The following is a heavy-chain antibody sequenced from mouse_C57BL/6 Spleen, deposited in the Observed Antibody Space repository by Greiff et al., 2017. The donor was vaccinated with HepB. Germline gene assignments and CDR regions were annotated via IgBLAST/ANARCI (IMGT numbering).Heavy chain of an antibody. CDR2: IDPSDSYT. CDR1: GYTFTSYW. CDR3: ARGRTSVAY. Sequence: VQLQQSGAELVKPGASVKLSCKASGYTFTSYWMQWVKQRPGQGLEWIGEIDPSDSYTNYNQKFKGQATLTVDTSSSTAYMQLSSLTSEDSAVYYCARGRTSVAYWGQGTLVTVSA. V-gene: IGHV1-50*01. J-gene: IGHJ3*01.